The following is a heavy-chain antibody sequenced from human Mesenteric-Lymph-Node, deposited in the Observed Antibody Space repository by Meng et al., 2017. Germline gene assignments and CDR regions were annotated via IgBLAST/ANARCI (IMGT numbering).Heavy chain of an antibody. CDR2: INGDGSNT. CDR3: ARGGATDGMDV. D-gene: IGHD5-12*01. Sequence: GESLKISCAASAFTFSRYWMHWVRQVPGKGLVWASRINGDGSNTTYADSVKGRFTISRDNSKNTLYLQMNSLRAEDTAVYYCARGGATDGMDVWGRGTTVTVSS. V-gene: IGHV3-74*01. J-gene: IGHJ6*02. CDR1: AFTFSRYW.